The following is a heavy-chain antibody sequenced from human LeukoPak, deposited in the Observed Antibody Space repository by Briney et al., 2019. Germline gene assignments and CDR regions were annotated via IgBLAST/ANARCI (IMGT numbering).Heavy chain of an antibody. CDR2: ISYDGNNK. J-gene: IGHJ4*02. CDR1: GFTFSSYG. CDR3: AKDMILYSAGGNYFDY. Sequence: GGSLRLSCAASGFTFSSYGMHWVRQAPGKGLEWVAVISYDGNNKYQTDSVQGRFTISRDNSKNTLYLQMNSLRAEDTAVYYCAKDMILYSAGGNYFDYWGQGTLVTVSS. V-gene: IGHV3-30*18. D-gene: IGHD2-8*01.